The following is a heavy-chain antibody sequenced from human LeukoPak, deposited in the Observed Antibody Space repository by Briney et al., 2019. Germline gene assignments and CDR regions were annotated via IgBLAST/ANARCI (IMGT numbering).Heavy chain of an antibody. CDR1: GFTFSSYG. V-gene: IGHV3-48*03. J-gene: IGHJ4*02. D-gene: IGHD3-22*01. Sequence: GGSLRLSCAASGFTFSSYGMNWVRQAPGKGLEWVSYISSSGSTIYYADSVKGRFTISRDNAKNSLYLQMNSLRAEDTAVYYCASVPYDSSGYYYFSFDYWGQGTLVTVSS. CDR2: ISSSGSTI. CDR3: ASVPYDSSGYYYFSFDY.